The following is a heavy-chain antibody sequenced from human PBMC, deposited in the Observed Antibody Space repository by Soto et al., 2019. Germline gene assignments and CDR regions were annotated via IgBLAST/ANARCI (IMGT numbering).Heavy chain of an antibody. CDR1: GFTFSSYA. J-gene: IGHJ4*02. CDR2: ISGRGSST. CDR3: AKLWFGESSHFDN. D-gene: IGHD3-10*01. Sequence: PGGSLRLSCAASGFTFSSYAMSWVRQAPGKGLEWVSGISGRGSSTYYADSVRGRFTISRDNSKNTLYLQINSLTAEDTAVYYCAKLWFGESSHFDNWGQGILVTVSS. V-gene: IGHV3-23*01.